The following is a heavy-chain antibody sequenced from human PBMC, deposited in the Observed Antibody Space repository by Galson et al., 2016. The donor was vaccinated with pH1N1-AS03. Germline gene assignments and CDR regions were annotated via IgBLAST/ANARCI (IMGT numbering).Heavy chain of an antibody. J-gene: IGHJ5*02. CDR3: AHCLYGDYATCFDP. Sequence: PALVKPTQTLTLTCTFSGFSLSTSGVGVGWIRQPPGKALEWLALIYWDDDKNYSPYLKSRHPITEETSKNQFVLPITNLDPVDTATYYCAHCLYGDYATCFDPWGQGTLVTVSS. CDR2: IYWDDDK. V-gene: IGHV2-5*02. CDR1: GFSLSTSGVG. D-gene: IGHD4-17*01.